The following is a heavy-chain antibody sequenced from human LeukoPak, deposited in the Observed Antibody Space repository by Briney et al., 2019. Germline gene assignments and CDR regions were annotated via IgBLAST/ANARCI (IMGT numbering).Heavy chain of an antibody. Sequence: SETLSLTCAVYGGSFSGYYWSWIRQPPGKGLEWIGEINHGGSTNYNPSLKSRVTISVDTSKNQFSLKLSSVTAADTAVYYCARPRLSGSYYRVFDYWGQGTLVTVSS. J-gene: IGHJ4*02. CDR1: GGSFSGYY. D-gene: IGHD1-26*01. V-gene: IGHV4-34*01. CDR3: ARPRLSGSYYRVFDY. CDR2: INHGGST.